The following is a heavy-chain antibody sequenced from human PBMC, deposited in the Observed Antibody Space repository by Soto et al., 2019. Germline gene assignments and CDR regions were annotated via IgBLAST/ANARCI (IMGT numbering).Heavy chain of an antibody. V-gene: IGHV3-30*18. Sequence: GSLRLSCAASGFTFSSYGMHWVRQAPGKGLEWVAVISYDGSNKYYADSVKGRFTISRDNSKNTLYLQMNSLRAEDTAVYYCAKVRSSWDHYYYGMDVWGQGTTVTVSS. CDR1: GFTFSSYG. D-gene: IGHD6-13*01. J-gene: IGHJ6*02. CDR2: ISYDGSNK. CDR3: AKVRSSWDHYYYGMDV.